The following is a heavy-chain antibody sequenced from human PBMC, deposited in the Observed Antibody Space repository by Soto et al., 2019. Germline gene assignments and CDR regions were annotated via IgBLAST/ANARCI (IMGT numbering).Heavy chain of an antibody. CDR1: GGSIRSYY. J-gene: IGHJ5*02. Sequence: SETLSLTCTVSGGSIRSYYWSWIRQPPGKGLEWIGYIYYSGSTNYNPSLKSRVTISVDTSKNQFSLKLSSVTAADTAVYYCARGRIVVVTANKYNWFDPWGQGTLVTAPQ. V-gene: IGHV4-59*12. CDR3: ARGRIVVVTANKYNWFDP. D-gene: IGHD2-21*02. CDR2: IYYSGST.